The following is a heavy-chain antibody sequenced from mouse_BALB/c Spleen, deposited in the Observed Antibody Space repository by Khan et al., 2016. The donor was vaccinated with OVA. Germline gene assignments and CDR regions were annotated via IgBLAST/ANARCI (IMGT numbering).Heavy chain of an antibody. J-gene: IGHJ2*01. CDR2: ISYSGNT. Sequence: EVQLQESGPGLVKPSQSLSLTCTVTGYSITSGYGWNWIRQFPGNKLEWMGYISYSGNTNYNTSLKSRISITRDTSKNPFFLQLNSVTTEDTATYSGARTARITYWGQGTTLTVSS. D-gene: IGHD1-2*01. V-gene: IGHV3-2*02. CDR1: GYSITSGYG. CDR3: ARTARITY.